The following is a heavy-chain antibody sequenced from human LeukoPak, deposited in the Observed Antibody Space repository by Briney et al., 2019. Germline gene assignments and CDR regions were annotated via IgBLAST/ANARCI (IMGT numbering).Heavy chain of an antibody. V-gene: IGHV3-33*01. D-gene: IGHD2-15*01. CDR1: GFTFSSYG. CDR3: ARDGPRGIVVVVAGSFDY. Sequence: GGSLRLSCAASGFTFSSYGMHWVRQAPGKGLEWVAVIWYDGSNKYYADSVKGRFTISRDNSKNTLYLQMNSLRAEDTAVYYCARDGPRGIVVVVAGSFDYWGQGTLVTGSS. CDR2: IWYDGSNK. J-gene: IGHJ4*02.